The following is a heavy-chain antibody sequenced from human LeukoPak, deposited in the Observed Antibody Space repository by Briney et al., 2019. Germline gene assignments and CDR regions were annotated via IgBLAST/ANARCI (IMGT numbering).Heavy chain of an antibody. CDR3: ARDLSYYYGSGSSNWFDP. Sequence: ASVKVSCKASGYTFTSYGISWVRQAPGQGLEWMGWISAYNGNTNYAQKLQGRVTMTTDTSTSTAYMELRSLRSDDTAVHYCARDLSYYYGSGSSNWFDPWGQGTLVTVSS. CDR2: ISAYNGNT. D-gene: IGHD3-10*01. CDR1: GYTFTSYG. J-gene: IGHJ5*02. V-gene: IGHV1-18*01.